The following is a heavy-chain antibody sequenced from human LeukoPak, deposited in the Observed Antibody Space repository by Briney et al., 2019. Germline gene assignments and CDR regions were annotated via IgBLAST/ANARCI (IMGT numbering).Heavy chain of an antibody. J-gene: IGHJ4*02. CDR3: ARSFGGHFDY. V-gene: IGHV4-59*01. CDR2: IYYSGST. Sequence: TETLSLTCTVSGGSSSSYYWSWIRQPPGKGLEWIGYIYYSGSTNYNPSLKSRVTISVDTSKNQFSLKLSSVTAADTAVYYCARSFGGHFDYWGQGTLVTVSS. D-gene: IGHD2-15*01. CDR1: GGSSSSYY.